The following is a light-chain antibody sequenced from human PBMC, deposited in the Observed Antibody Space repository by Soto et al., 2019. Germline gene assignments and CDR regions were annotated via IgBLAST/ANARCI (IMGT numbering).Light chain of an antibody. V-gene: IGLV2-11*01. CDR2: DVS. CDR1: SSDVGGYNY. CDR3: CSYAGSYTLYV. J-gene: IGLJ1*01. Sequence: QSALTQRRSVSGSPGQSVTISCTGTSSDVGGYNYVSWYQQHPGKAPKLMIYDVSKRPSGVPDRFSGSKSGNTASLTISGLQAEDEADYYCCSYAGSYTLYVFGPGTKLTVL.